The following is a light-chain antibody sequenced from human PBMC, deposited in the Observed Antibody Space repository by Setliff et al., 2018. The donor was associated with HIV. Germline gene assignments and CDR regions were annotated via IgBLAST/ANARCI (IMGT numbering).Light chain of an antibody. CDR1: SSNIGINI. Sequence: QSALTQPPSASGTPGRRVTISCSGSSSNIGINIVNWYQHLPGTAPKLLISSNNQRPSGVPDRFSASKSGTSASLAINGVHSDDEADYYCATWDDNLGGPVFGGGTKVTV. V-gene: IGLV1-44*01. J-gene: IGLJ3*02. CDR2: SNN. CDR3: ATWDDNLGGPV.